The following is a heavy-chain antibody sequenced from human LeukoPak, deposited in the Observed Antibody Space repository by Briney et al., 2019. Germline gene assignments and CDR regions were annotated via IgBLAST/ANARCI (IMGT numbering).Heavy chain of an antibody. Sequence: GGSLRLSCAASGFTFSDYTMNWVRQAPGKGLEWVSSIGSVTTYIYYADSLKGRFTISRDNAKNSLYLQMDSLRAEDTAIYFCARARGGAGPYCFDYWGQGTLVTVSS. D-gene: IGHD6-19*01. V-gene: IGHV3-21*01. CDR2: IGSVTTYI. J-gene: IGHJ4*02. CDR3: ARARGGAGPYCFDY. CDR1: GFTFSDYT.